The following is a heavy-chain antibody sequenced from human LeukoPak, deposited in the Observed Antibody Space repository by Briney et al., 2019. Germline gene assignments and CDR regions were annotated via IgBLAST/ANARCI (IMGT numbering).Heavy chain of an antibody. CDR3: ARDLVSGYGDYALRGMAFAI. CDR2: IYYSGST. V-gene: IGHV4-31*03. CDR1: GVSISSGGYY. D-gene: IGHD4-17*01. Sequence: SQTLSLTCTVSGVSISSGGYYWSWLRQHPGKGLEWIVYIYYSGSTYYNPSLKSRFTISVDTSKNQFSLKLSSVTAADTAVYYCARDLVSGYGDYALRGMAFAIWGQGTMVTVSS. J-gene: IGHJ3*02.